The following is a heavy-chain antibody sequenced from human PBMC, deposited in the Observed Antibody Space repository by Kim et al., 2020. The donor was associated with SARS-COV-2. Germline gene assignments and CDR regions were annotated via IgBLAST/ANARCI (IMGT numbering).Heavy chain of an antibody. D-gene: IGHD2-15*01. CDR2: INHSGST. Sequence: SETLSLTCAVYGGSFSGYYWSWIRQPPGKGLEWIGEINHSGSTNYNPSLKSRVTISVDTSKNQFSLKLSSVTAADTAVYYCARGRLTRVSVVVVAAAPSWFDPWGQGTLVTVSS. V-gene: IGHV4-34*01. J-gene: IGHJ5*02. CDR1: GGSFSGYY. CDR3: ARGRLTRVSVVVVAAAPSWFDP.